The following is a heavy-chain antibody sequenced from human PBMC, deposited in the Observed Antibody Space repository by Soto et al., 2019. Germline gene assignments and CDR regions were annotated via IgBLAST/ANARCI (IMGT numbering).Heavy chain of an antibody. CDR3: AKNKETGTTGGLGY. Sequence: EVQLLESGGGLVQPGGSLRLSCAASGFTFSSYAMSWVRQAPGKGLEWASTISATGITTFYADSVKGRFTISRDNSESTLYLQINTLGAEDTAVYYCAKNKETGTTGGLGYWGQGTLVTVSS. V-gene: IGHV3-23*01. CDR1: GFTFSSYA. J-gene: IGHJ4*02. D-gene: IGHD1-1*01. CDR2: ISATGITT.